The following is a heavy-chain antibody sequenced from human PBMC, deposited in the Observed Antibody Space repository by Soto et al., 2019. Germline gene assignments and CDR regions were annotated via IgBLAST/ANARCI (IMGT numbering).Heavy chain of an antibody. V-gene: IGHV6-1*01. CDR1: GDSVSSNSAA. CDR2: TYYRSKWYN. Sequence: SQTLSLTCAISGDSVSSNSAAWNWIRQSPSRGLEWLGRTYYRSKWYNDYAVSVKSRITINPDTSKNQFSLQLNSVTPEDTAVYYCARDQWVPMTTVTFYYYYGVDVWGQGTTVTVSS. J-gene: IGHJ6*02. D-gene: IGHD4-17*01. CDR3: ARDQWVPMTTVTFYYYYGVDV.